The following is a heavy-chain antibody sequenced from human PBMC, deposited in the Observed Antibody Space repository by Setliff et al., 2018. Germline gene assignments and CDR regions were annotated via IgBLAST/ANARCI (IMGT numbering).Heavy chain of an antibody. CDR2: IIPILGIA. D-gene: IGHD6-13*01. Sequence: GASVKVSCKASGGTFSSYAISWVRQAPGQGLEWMGGIIPILGIANYAQKFQGRVTITADESTSTAYMELSSLRSEDTAVYYCARWYSSSWHLGNDYWGQGTLVTVS. CDR1: GGTFSSYA. V-gene: IGHV1-69*10. J-gene: IGHJ4*02. CDR3: ARWYSSSWHLGNDY.